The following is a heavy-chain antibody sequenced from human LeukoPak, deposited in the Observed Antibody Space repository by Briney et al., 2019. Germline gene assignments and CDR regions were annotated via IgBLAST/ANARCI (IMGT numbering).Heavy chain of an antibody. V-gene: IGHV3-64*01. J-gene: IGHJ3*02. CDR3: AKDLGIAVAGTSAFDI. CDR1: GFTFSSYA. D-gene: IGHD6-19*01. Sequence: GGSLRLSCAASGFTFSSYAMHWVRQAPGKGLEYVSAISSNGGSTYYANSVKGRFTISRDNSKNTLYLQMGSLRAEDTAVYYCAKDLGIAVAGTSAFDIWGQGTMVTVSS. CDR2: ISSNGGST.